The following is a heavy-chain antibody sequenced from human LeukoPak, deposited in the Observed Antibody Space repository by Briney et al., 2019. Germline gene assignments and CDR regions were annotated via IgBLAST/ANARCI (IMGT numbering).Heavy chain of an antibody. V-gene: IGHV4-59*01. D-gene: IGHD3-9*01. J-gene: IGHJ4*02. CDR2: FSNSGST. CDR1: GGSISNYY. Sequence: SETLSLTCTVSGGSISNYYWSWIRQPPGKGLEWIGYFSNSGSTDYNPSLKSRVTISVDTSKNQFSLKLSSVTAADTAVYYCARGYYNILTGYYVDYWGQGTLVTVSS. CDR3: ARGYYNILTGYYVDY.